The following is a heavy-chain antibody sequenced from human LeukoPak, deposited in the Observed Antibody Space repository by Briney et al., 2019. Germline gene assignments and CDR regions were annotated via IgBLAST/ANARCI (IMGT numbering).Heavy chain of an antibody. CDR1: GFSFSNYA. J-gene: IGHJ4*02. Sequence: PGGSLRLSCAASGFSFSNYAMSWVRQAPGKGLEWVSGISGSGDYTYYADSEKGRITISRDNSKNTLYLQMNSLRAEDTAVYYCAKGNTYYYGSGSYSVLDYWGQGTLVTVPS. CDR3: AKGNTYYYGSGSYSVLDY. CDR2: ISGSGDYT. D-gene: IGHD3-10*01. V-gene: IGHV3-23*01.